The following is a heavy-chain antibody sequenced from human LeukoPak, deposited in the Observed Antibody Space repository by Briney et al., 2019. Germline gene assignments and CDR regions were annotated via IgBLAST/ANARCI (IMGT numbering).Heavy chain of an antibody. Sequence: KISCKGSGSTFSRSAIGWVRQAPGQGLQWMGGVIPILGTTNYAQRFQDRVSITTDDSTSTSYMEFRSLRSVDTAVYYCARDDGSATMGFDSWGQGTLVTVSS. CDR3: ARDDGSATMGFDS. CDR2: VIPILGTT. D-gene: IGHD1-26*01. V-gene: IGHV1-69*05. J-gene: IGHJ4*02. CDR1: GSTFSRSA.